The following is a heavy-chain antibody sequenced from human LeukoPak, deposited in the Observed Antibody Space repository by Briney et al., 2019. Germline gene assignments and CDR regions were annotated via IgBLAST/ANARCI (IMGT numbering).Heavy chain of an antibody. V-gene: IGHV3-23*01. Sequence: GGSLRLSCAASGFIFTNYAMTWVRQAPGKGLEWVSSINYSGGSTYYADSLEGRFTISRDNSKNTLYLQMNSLRAEDTAVYYCAKMTGYNSGDIDYWGQGTLVTVSS. CDR2: INYSGGST. CDR1: GFIFTNYA. D-gene: IGHD6-19*01. J-gene: IGHJ4*02. CDR3: AKMTGYNSGDIDY.